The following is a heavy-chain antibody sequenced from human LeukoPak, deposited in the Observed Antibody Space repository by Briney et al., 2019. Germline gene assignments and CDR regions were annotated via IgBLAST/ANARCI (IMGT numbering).Heavy chain of an antibody. CDR2: IYSGGST. CDR1: GFTVSSNY. Sequence: GGSLRLSCAASGFTVSSNYMSWVRQAPGKGLEWVSVIYSGGSTYYADSVKGRFTISRDNSKNTLYLQMNSLRAEDTAVYYCSTSPSFGSSWYQFNYWGQGTLVTVSS. D-gene: IGHD6-13*01. V-gene: IGHV3-66*01. CDR3: STSPSFGSSWYQFNY. J-gene: IGHJ4*02.